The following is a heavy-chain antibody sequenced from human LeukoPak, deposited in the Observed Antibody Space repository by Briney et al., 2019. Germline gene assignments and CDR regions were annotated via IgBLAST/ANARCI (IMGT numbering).Heavy chain of an antibody. CDR1: GFTFSSYG. Sequence: GGSPRLSCAASGFTFSSYGMHWVRQAPGKGLELVAFIRYDGSNKYYADSVKGRFTISRDNSKNTLYLQMNSLRAEDTAVYYCAKSRLVAPPSWFDPWGQGTLVTVSS. D-gene: IGHD5-12*01. CDR2: IRYDGSNK. J-gene: IGHJ5*02. CDR3: AKSRLVAPPSWFDP. V-gene: IGHV3-30*02.